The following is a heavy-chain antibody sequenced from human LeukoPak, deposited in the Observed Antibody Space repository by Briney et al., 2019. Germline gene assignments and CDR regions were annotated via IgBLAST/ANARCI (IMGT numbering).Heavy chain of an antibody. D-gene: IGHD4-17*01. CDR2: ITGNGGTT. CDR1: GFTFATYT. V-gene: IGHV3-23*01. CDR3: AKGDTVTSNFDY. Sequence: GGSLRLSCAASGFTFATYTMNWVRQAPGKGREWVSAITGNGGTTYHADSVKGRFTISRDNSKNTLYLQMNSLRVEDTAVYYCAKGDTVTSNFDYWGQGTLVTVSS. J-gene: IGHJ4*02.